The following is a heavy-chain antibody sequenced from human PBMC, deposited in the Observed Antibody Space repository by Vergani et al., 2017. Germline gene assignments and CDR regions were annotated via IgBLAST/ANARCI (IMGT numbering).Heavy chain of an antibody. Sequence: QVQVVQSGAEVKKSGASVKVSCKTSGYTFSNYYMHWVRQAPGQGLEWMGIINPSGGHTNYAQRFQGRVTMTRDTSKRTVYMELSSLRSEDTAIYYCARGDYGILTGYRYWGQGTLVTVSA. CDR2: INPSGGHT. D-gene: IGHD3-9*01. J-gene: IGHJ4*02. V-gene: IGHV1-46*03. CDR3: ARGDYGILTGYRY. CDR1: GYTFSNYY.